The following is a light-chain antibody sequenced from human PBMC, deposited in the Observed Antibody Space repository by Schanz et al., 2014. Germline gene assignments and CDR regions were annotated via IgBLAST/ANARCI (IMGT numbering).Light chain of an antibody. CDR3: QQRSNWPPLT. CDR2: DAS. Sequence: ETVLTQSPGTLSLSPGERATLSCRASQSVSSSYLAWYQQKPGQAPRLLIYDASNRATGIPARFSGSGSGTDFTLTISSLEPEDFAVYYCQQRSNWPPLTFGGGSQVEIK. V-gene: IGKV3D-20*02. CDR1: QSVSSSY. J-gene: IGKJ4*01.